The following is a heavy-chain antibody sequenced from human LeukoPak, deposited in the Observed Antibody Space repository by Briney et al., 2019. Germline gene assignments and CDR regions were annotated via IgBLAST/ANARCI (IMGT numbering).Heavy chain of an antibody. J-gene: IGHJ4*02. CDR3: ARDGYYDSSGYYPTDY. Sequence: ASVKVSCKASGYTFTSYGISWVRQAPGQGLEWMGWISAYNGNTNYAQKLQGRVTMTTDTSTSTAYMELRSLRSDDTAAYYCARDGYYDSSGYYPTDYWGQGTLVTVSS. D-gene: IGHD3-22*01. CDR2: ISAYNGNT. CDR1: GYTFTSYG. V-gene: IGHV1-18*01.